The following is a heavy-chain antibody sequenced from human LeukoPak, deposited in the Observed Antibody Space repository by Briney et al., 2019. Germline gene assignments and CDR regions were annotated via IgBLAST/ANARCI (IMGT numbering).Heavy chain of an antibody. V-gene: IGHV1-8*02. D-gene: IGHD6-19*01. Sequence: ASVKVSCKASGGTFSSYAINWVRQATGQGLECMGWMNPNSGSTGYAQKFQGRVTMTRNTSINTAYMELSDLRSEDTAVYYCATISSGWHSDEYWGQGTLVTVSS. CDR1: GGTFSSYA. J-gene: IGHJ4*02. CDR3: ATISSGWHSDEY. CDR2: MNPNSGST.